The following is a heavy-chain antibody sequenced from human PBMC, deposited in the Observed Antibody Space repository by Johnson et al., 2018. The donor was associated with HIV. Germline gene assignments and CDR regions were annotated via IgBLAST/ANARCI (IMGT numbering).Heavy chain of an antibody. V-gene: IGHV3-13*01. Sequence: VQLVESGGGLVQPGGSLRLSCAASGFTFSSYWMHWVRQATGKGLEWVSTIGTAGDTYYAGSVKGRFTISRDNAKNTLYLQMNSLRAEDTAVYYCARYSSGWQGLDAFDIWGQGTMVTVSS. CDR1: GFTFSSYW. CDR2: IGTAGDT. D-gene: IGHD6-19*01. CDR3: ARYSSGWQGLDAFDI. J-gene: IGHJ3*02.